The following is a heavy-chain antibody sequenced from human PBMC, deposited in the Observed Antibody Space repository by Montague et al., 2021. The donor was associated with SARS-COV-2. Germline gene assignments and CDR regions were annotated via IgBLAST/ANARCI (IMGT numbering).Heavy chain of an antibody. V-gene: IGHV3-74*01. CDR2: INSDGSST. CDR1: GFTFRSYW. CDR3: ARSIGDFWSGYEDYYSAMGV. Sequence: SLRLSCAASGFTFRSYWMHWVRQAPGKGLVWVSRINSDGSSTGYADSVKGRFTISRDNAKNTLYLRMNSPRAEDTAVYYCARSIGDFWSGYEDYYSAMGVWGQGTTVTVSS. D-gene: IGHD3-3*01. J-gene: IGHJ6*02.